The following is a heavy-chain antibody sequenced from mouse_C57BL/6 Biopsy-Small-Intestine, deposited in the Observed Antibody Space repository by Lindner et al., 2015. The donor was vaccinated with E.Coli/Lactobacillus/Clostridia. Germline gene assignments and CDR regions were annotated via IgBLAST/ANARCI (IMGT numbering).Heavy chain of an antibody. V-gene: IGHV1-63*01. CDR1: GYTFTNYW. CDR3: ARLGYGSIFDY. D-gene: IGHD1-1*01. CDR2: IYPGGGYT. Sequence: VQLQESGAELVRPGTSVKMSCKASGYTFTNYWISWAKQRPGHGLEWIGDIYPGGGYTNYNEKFKGKATLTADKSSSTACMQFSSLTSEDSAIYYCARLGYGSIFDYWGQGTTLTVSS. J-gene: IGHJ2*01.